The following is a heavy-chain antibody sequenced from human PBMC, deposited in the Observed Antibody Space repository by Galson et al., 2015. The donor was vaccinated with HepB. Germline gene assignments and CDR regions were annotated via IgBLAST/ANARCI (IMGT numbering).Heavy chain of an antibody. D-gene: IGHD3-10*01. V-gene: IGHV1-69*06. CDR1: GGTFNSQP. Sequence: SVKVSCKASGGTFNSQPTSWVRQAPGQGPEWMAKINPLFGTKNYAQKFQDRLTIAADRSTSTVYMELSSLTSEDTAVYYCATNAGRRGIFFEYWGQGTLVTVSS. J-gene: IGHJ4*02. CDR2: INPLFGTK. CDR3: ATNAGRRGIFFEY.